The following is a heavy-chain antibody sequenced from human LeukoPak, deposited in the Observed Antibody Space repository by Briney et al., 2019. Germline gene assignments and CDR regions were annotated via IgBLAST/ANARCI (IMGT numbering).Heavy chain of an antibody. J-gene: IGHJ6*03. CDR1: GFTFSSYA. CDR3: ASGRDCTNGVFYFYYYYYYYMDV. Sequence: GGSLRLSCAASGFTFSSYAMHWVRQAPGKGLEGVAVISYEGSNKYYADSVKGRFTISRDNSKNTLYLQMNSLRAEDTAVYYCASGRDCTNGVFYFYYYYYYYMDVWGKGTTVTVSS. V-gene: IGHV3-30*04. CDR2: ISYEGSNK. D-gene: IGHD2-8*01.